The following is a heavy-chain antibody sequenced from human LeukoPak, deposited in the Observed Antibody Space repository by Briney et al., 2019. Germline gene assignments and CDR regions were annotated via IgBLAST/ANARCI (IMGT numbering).Heavy chain of an antibody. CDR3: ARGGQWLVQGIDY. V-gene: IGHV4-34*01. D-gene: IGHD6-19*01. CDR2: INHSGST. CDR1: GGSFSGYY. J-gene: IGHJ4*02. Sequence: SETLSLTCAVYGGSFSGYYWSWIRQPPGKGLEWIGEINHSGSTNYNPSLKSRVTISVDTSKSQFSLKLSSVTAADTAVYYCARGGQWLVQGIDYWGQGTLVTVSS.